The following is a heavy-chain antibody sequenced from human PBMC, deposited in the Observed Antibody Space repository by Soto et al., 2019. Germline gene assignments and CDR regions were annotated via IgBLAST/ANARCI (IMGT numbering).Heavy chain of an antibody. CDR3: ARMESFGSLNWFDP. D-gene: IGHD5-18*01. CDR1: GYTFTNND. CDR2: MNPGSGDT. Sequence: ASVKVSCKASGYTFTNNDVSWVRQATGQGLEWMGWMNPGSGDTGYAQKFQGRVTMTRDISVATAYMELNSLTSEDTAIYYCARMESFGSLNWFDPWGQGTLVTVSS. J-gene: IGHJ5*02. V-gene: IGHV1-8*02.